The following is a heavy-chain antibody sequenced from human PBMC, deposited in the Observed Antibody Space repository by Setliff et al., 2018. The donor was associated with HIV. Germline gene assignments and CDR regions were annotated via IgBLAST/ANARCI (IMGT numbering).Heavy chain of an antibody. CDR3: ARGQTTGVY. V-gene: IGHV3-7*01. CDR2: IKQDGSEK. J-gene: IGHJ4*02. D-gene: IGHD2-8*01. CDR1: GFMFSSYW. Sequence: GGSLRLSCAASGFMFSSYWLSWFRQAPGKGLEWVANIKQDGSEKYYVDSVKGRFTISRDNAKNSLYLQMNSLRAEDTAVYYCARGQTTGVYWGQGTLVTVSS.